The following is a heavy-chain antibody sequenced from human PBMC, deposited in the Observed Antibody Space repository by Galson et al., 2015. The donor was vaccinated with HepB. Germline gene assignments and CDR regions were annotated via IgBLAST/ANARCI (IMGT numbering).Heavy chain of an antibody. CDR2: IIPILGIA. J-gene: IGHJ6*02. CDR1: GGTFSSYT. V-gene: IGHV1-69*02. CDR3: ARGEAAGKNYYYYYGMDV. Sequence: SVKVSCKASGGTFSSYTISWVRQAPGQGLEWMGRIIPILGIANYAQKFQGRVTITADKSTSTAYMELSSLRSEDTAVYYCARGEAAGKNYYYYYGMDVWGQGTTVTVSS. D-gene: IGHD6-13*01.